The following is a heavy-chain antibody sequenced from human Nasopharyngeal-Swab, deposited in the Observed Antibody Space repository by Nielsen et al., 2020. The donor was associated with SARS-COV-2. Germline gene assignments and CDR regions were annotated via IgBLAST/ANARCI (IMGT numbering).Heavy chain of an antibody. D-gene: IGHD3-16*01. CDR2: MTYDGSNK. CDR1: EFTFSNYA. V-gene: IGHV3-30-3*01. CDR3: AKGLGGNWFEP. J-gene: IGHJ5*02. Sequence: GESLKISCAASEFTFSNYAMHWVRQAPGKGLEWVAVMTYDGSNKYYADSVKGRFTISRDNSKNTLYLQMNSLRAEDSAVYYCAKGLGGNWFEPLGQGTLVTVSS.